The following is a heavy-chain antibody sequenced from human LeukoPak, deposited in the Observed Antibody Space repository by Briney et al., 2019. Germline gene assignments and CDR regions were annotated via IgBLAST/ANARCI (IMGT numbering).Heavy chain of an antibody. CDR1: GYTFTGYY. CDR2: INPNSGGT. CDR3: ARDGYCSSTSCYFPFDY. J-gene: IGHJ4*02. D-gene: IGHD2-2*01. V-gene: IGHV1-2*02. Sequence: ASVKVSCKASGYTFTGYYIHWVRQAPGQGLEWMGWINPNSGGTNYAQKFQGRVTMTRDTSITTAYMELSRLRSDDTAVYFCARDGYCSSTSCYFPFDYWGQGTPVTVSS.